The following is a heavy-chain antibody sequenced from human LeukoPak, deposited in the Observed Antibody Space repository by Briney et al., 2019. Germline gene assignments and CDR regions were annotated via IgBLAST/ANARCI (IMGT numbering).Heavy chain of an antibody. CDR1: GFTFSSYG. D-gene: IGHD3-10*01. Sequence: GGSLRLSCAASGFTFSSYGMHWVRQAPGKGLEWVAVIWYDGSNKYYADSVKGRFTISRDNSKNTLYLQMNSLRAEDTAVYYCARAFRWMVRGVMDFDYWGQGTLVTVSS. J-gene: IGHJ4*02. V-gene: IGHV3-33*01. CDR2: IWYDGSNK. CDR3: ARAFRWMVRGVMDFDY.